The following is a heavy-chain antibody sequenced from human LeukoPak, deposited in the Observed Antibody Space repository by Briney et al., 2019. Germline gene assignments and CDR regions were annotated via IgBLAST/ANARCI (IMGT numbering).Heavy chain of an antibody. CDR3: ARAYGDYDDFDY. V-gene: IGHV4-59*01. J-gene: IGHJ4*02. CDR2: IYYSGST. D-gene: IGHD4-17*01. Sequence: GSLRLSCAASGFTFSSYWMSWVRQAPGKGLEWIGYIYYSGSTNYNPSLKSRVTISVDTSKNQFSLKLSSVTAADTAVYYCARAYGDYDDFDYWGQGTLVTVSS. CDR1: GFTFSSYW.